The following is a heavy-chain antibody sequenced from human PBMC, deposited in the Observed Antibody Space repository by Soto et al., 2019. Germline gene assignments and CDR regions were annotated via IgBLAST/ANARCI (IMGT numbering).Heavy chain of an antibody. CDR1: GYTFTSYG. J-gene: IGHJ4*02. V-gene: IGHV1-18*01. CDR3: ARDDYDYVWVSYRHIDY. CDR2: ISAYNGNT. Sequence: QVQLVQSGAEVKKPGASVKVSCKASGYTFTSYGISWVRQAPGQGLEWMGRISAYNGNTNYAQKLQGRVTMTTDTSTSTAYMELRSLRSDDTAVYYCARDDYDYVWVSYRHIDYWGQGTLVTVSS. D-gene: IGHD3-16*02.